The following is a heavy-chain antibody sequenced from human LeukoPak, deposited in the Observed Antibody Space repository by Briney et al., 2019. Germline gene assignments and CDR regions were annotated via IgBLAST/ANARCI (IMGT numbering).Heavy chain of an antibody. J-gene: IGHJ4*02. CDR2: ISWNSGSI. D-gene: IGHD2-8*01. Sequence: GGSLRLSCAASGFTFDDYAMHLVRQAPGKGLEWVSGISWNSGSIGYADSVKGRFTISRDNAKNSLYLLMNSLRAEDMALYYCAKDIGYCTNGVCLGFDYWGQGTLVTASS. V-gene: IGHV3-9*03. CDR1: GFTFDDYA. CDR3: AKDIGYCTNGVCLGFDY.